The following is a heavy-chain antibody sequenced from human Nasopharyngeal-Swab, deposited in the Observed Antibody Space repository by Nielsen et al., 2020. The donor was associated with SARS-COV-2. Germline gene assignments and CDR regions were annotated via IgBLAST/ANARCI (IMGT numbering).Heavy chain of an antibody. Sequence: SETLSLTCTVAGGSVSSGSYYWGWIRQPPGKGLEWIGSIYHSGSTYYNPTLKSRVTISVDTSKNQFSLKLSSVTAADTAVYYCARGGYSSGWVVYWGQGTLFPVSS. CDR3: ARGGYSSGWVVY. V-gene: IGHV4-39*07. J-gene: IGHJ4*02. CDR2: IYHSGST. CDR1: GGSVSSGSYY. D-gene: IGHD6-19*01.